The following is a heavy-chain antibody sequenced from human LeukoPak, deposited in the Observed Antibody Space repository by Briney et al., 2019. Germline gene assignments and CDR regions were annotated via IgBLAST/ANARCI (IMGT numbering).Heavy chain of an antibody. V-gene: IGHV4-59*01. J-gene: IGHJ4*02. CDR2: IYYSGST. D-gene: IGHD2-15*01. Sequence: SETLSLTCTVSGGSIRSYYWSWIRQPPGKGLEWIGYIYYSGSTNYNPSLKSRVTISVDTSKNQLSLKLSSVTAADTAVYYCARGWFFLYYWGQGTLVTVSS. CDR3: ARGWFFLYY. CDR1: GGSIRSYY.